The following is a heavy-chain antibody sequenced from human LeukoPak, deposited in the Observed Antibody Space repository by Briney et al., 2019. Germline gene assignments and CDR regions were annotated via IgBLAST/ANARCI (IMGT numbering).Heavy chain of an antibody. Sequence: GGSLRLSCADSGYTFSSYWMSWVRQAPGKGLEWVANIKQDGSEKYYVDSVKGRFTISRDNAKNSLYLQMNSLRAEDTAVYYCARDIEDCSGGSCYSAWFDYWGQGTLVTVSS. CDR2: IKQDGSEK. D-gene: IGHD2-15*01. CDR1: GYTFSSYW. V-gene: IGHV3-7*03. J-gene: IGHJ4*02. CDR3: ARDIEDCSGGSCYSAWFDY.